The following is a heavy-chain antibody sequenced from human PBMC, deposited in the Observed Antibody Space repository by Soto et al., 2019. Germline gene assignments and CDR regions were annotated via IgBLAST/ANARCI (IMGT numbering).Heavy chain of an antibody. D-gene: IGHD6-13*01. CDR1: GFTFSSYE. J-gene: IGHJ4*02. Sequence: EVQLVESGGGLVQPGGSLRLSCAASGFTFSSYEMNWVRQAPGKGLEWVSYISSSGSTIYYADSVKGRFTISRDNAKNSLYLQMNSLRAEDTAVYYCARAGSPRPYFDYWGQGTLVTVSS. CDR2: ISSSGSTI. CDR3: ARAGSPRPYFDY. V-gene: IGHV3-48*03.